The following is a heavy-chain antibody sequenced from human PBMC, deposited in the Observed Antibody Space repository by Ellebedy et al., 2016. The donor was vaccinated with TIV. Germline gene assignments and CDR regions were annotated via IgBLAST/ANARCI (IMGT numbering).Heavy chain of an antibody. Sequence: SETLSLTXAVYGGSFSGYYWSWIRQPPGKGLEWIGEINHSGSTNYNPSLKSRVTISVDTSKNQISLKLSSVTAADTAVYYCARGYEYFGSESKIKYFQHWGQGTLVTVSS. CDR1: GGSFSGYY. D-gene: IGHD3-10*01. J-gene: IGHJ1*01. CDR3: ARGYEYFGSESKIKYFQH. V-gene: IGHV4-34*01. CDR2: INHSGST.